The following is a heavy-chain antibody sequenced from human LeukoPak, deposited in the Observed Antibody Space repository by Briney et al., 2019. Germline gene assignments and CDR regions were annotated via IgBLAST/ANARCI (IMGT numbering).Heavy chain of an antibody. J-gene: IGHJ4*02. CDR3: ARSGLRFLEWLSSLDY. Sequence: ASVKVSCKASGYTFTSYGISWVRQAPGQGLEWMGRISAYNGNTNYAQKLQGRVTMTTDTSTSTAYMELRSLRSDDTAVYYCARSGLRFLEWLSSLDYWGQGTLVTVSS. CDR2: ISAYNGNT. D-gene: IGHD3-3*01. CDR1: GYTFTSYG. V-gene: IGHV1-18*01.